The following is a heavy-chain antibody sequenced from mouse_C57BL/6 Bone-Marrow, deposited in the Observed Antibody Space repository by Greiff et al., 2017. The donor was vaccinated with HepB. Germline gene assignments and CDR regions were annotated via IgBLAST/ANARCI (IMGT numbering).Heavy chain of an antibody. V-gene: IGHV1-69*01. CDR3: ARWGWLLPFDY. D-gene: IGHD2-3*01. J-gene: IGHJ2*01. Sequence: QVQLQQPGAELVMPGASVKLSCKASGYTFTSYWMHWVKQRPGQGLEWIGEIDPSDSYTNYNQKFKVKSTLTVDKSSSTAYMQLSSLTSEDSAVYYCARWGWLLPFDYWGQGTTLTVSS. CDR2: IDPSDSYT. CDR1: GYTFTSYW.